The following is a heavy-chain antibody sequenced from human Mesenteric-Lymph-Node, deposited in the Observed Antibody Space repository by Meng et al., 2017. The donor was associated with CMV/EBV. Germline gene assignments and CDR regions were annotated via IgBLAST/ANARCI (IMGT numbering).Heavy chain of an antibody. Sequence: GSLRLSCTVSGDSISSYYWSWIRQPPGKGLEWIGYIYYSGSTNYNPSLKSRVTISVDTSKNQFSLKLSSVTAADTAVYYCARGVSTWTLFDPWGQGTLVTVSS. V-gene: IGHV4-59*01. D-gene: IGHD5/OR15-5a*01. CDR3: ARGVSTWTLFDP. CDR2: IYYSGST. CDR1: GDSISSYY. J-gene: IGHJ5*02.